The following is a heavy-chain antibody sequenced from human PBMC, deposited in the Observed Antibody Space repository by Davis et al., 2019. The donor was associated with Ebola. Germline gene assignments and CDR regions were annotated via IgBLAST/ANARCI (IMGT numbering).Heavy chain of an antibody. Sequence: PGGSLRLSCAASGFTFTDYEFNWVRQGPGKGLEWVSYIDPSGNSIYYADSVKGRFTISRDNAKHSLYLQMNSLRAEDTAVYYCATDRGYWSYDSWGQGTLVTVSS. CDR2: IDPSGNSI. D-gene: IGHD6-25*01. CDR1: GFTFTDYE. J-gene: IGHJ4*02. V-gene: IGHV3-48*03. CDR3: ATDRGYWSYDS.